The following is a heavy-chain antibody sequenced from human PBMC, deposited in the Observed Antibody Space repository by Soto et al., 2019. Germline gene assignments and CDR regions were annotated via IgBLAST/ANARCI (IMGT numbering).Heavy chain of an antibody. D-gene: IGHD3-10*01. CDR1: GFTFTDSL. J-gene: IGHJ5*02. CDR3: AREEDISDWLDT. CDR2: INPKRSTT. Sequence: ASLKVSGNTSGFTFTDSLIHWVRQATGQGLEWMGFINPKRSTTDYPHKFQGRVTMTSDTSTSTAYMELSRLTFDDTAVYFCAREEDISDWLDTWGQGTPVTVS. V-gene: IGHV1-2*07.